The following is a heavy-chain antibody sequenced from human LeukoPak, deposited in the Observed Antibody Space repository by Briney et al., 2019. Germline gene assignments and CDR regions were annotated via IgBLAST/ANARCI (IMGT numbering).Heavy chain of an antibody. Sequence: GGSLRLSCAASGFTFSSYSMNWVRQAPGKGLEWVSSISSSSSYIYYADSVKGRFTISRDNAKNSLYLQMNSLGAEDTAVYYCARDPSVLSSGPWGQGTLVTVSS. CDR2: ISSSSSYI. V-gene: IGHV3-21*01. CDR1: GFTFSSYS. D-gene: IGHD2/OR15-2a*01. J-gene: IGHJ5*02. CDR3: ARDPSVLSSGP.